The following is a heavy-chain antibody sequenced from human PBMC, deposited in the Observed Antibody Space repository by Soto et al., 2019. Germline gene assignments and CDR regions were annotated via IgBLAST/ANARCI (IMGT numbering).Heavy chain of an antibody. CDR1: GFSLSTSGMC. V-gene: IGHV2-70*11. D-gene: IGHD3-22*01. J-gene: IGHJ4*02. Sequence: SGPTLVNPTQTLTLTCTFSGFSLSTSGMCVSWIRQPPGKALEWLARIDWDDDKYYSTSLKTRLTISKDTSKNQVVLTMTNVDPVDTATYYCARATYYYDSSGYAAYYFDYWGQGTLVTV. CDR3: ARATYYYDSSGYAAYYFDY. CDR2: IDWDDDK.